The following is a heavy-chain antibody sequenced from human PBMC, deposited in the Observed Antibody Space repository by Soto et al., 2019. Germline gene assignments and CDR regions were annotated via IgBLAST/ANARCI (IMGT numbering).Heavy chain of an antibody. CDR2: IYPSDSDT. D-gene: IGHD4-17*01. J-gene: IGHJ4*02. V-gene: IGHV5-51*01. CDR1: GYTFTIYW. Sequence: GGSLKISCHVSGYTFTIYWIGWGRQMPGKGLEWIGIIYPSDSDTRYSPSFQGQVTISTDQSINTAYLQWDSLKASDTAIYYCARPANTVADYFDLWGQGTLVTVSS. CDR3: ARPANTVADYFDL.